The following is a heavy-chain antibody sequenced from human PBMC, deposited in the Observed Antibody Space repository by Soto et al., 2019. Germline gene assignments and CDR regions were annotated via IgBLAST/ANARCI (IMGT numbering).Heavy chain of an antibody. CDR3: ARDQGELDY. J-gene: IGHJ4*02. V-gene: IGHV4-38-2*02. Sequence: SETLSLTCAVSGYSISSGYYWGWIRQPPGKGLEWIGSIYHSGSTYYNPSLKSRVTISVDTSKNQFSLKLSSVTAADTAVYYCARDQGELDYWGQGXLVTVYS. CDR1: GYSISSGYY. CDR2: IYHSGST. D-gene: IGHD1-26*01.